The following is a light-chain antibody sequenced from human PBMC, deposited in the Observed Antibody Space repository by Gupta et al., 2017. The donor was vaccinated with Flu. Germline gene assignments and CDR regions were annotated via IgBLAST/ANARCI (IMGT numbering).Light chain of an antibody. Sequence: PATLSLSPGESATTACRASQSVSSYLAWYQQKPGQAPRLLIYGASNRATGIPARFSGSGSGTDFTLTISSLEPEDFAVYYCQQRSNWPLTFGGGTKVEIE. CDR2: GAS. V-gene: IGKV3-11*01. CDR1: QSVSSY. J-gene: IGKJ4*01. CDR3: QQRSNWPLT.